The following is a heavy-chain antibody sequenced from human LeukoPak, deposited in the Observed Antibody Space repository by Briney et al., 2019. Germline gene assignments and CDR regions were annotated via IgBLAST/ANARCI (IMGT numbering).Heavy chain of an antibody. J-gene: IGHJ6*03. CDR1: GFTFTTYW. D-gene: IGHD6-19*01. CDR3: ARGRWQVAGINYMDV. V-gene: IGHV3-21*01. Sequence: GGSLRLSCAASGFTFTTYWMTWVRQAPGKGLEWVSSISSSSSYIYYADSVKGRFTISRDNAKNSLYLQMNSLRAEDTAVYYCARGRWQVAGINYMDVWGKGTTVTISS. CDR2: ISSSSSYI.